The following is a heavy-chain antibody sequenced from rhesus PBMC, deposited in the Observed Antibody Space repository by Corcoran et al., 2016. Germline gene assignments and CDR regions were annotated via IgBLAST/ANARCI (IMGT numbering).Heavy chain of an antibody. V-gene: IGHV4-80*01. Sequence: QVQLQESGPGLVKPSETLSPTCAVSGASFSYYWWGWIRHSPGKGLEWIGGINGLSGSTNYNPSLKSRVTMSKDASKKQFSLKLTSVNAADTAVYYCARYPVTTVTFDYWGQGVLVTVSS. CDR3: ARYPVTTVTFDY. J-gene: IGHJ4*01. D-gene: IGHD5-12*01. CDR1: GASFSYYW. CDR2: INGLSGST.